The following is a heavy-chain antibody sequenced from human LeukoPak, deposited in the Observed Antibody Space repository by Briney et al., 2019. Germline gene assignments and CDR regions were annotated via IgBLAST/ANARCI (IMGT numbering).Heavy chain of an antibody. D-gene: IGHD2-15*01. CDR1: GGSFSGYY. V-gene: IGHV4-34*01. J-gene: IGHJ4*02. CDR2: INHSGST. CDR3: ARVSRRYCSGGSCYLDY. Sequence: SETLSLTCAVYGGSFSGYYWSWIRQPPGKGLEWIGEINHSGSTNYNPSLKSRVTISVDTSKNQFSLKLSSVTAADTAVYYCARVSRRYCSGGSCYLDYWGQGTLVTVSS.